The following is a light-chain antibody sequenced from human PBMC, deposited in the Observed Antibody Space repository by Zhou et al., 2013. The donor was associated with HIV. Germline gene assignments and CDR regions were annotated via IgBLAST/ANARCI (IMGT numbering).Light chain of an antibody. J-gene: IGKJ2*01. V-gene: IGKV1-39*01. CDR3: QQSYSVPPT. Sequence: DIQMTQSPSSLSASVGDRVTITCRASQGIRNDLGWYQQKPGKAPTLLIYKASNLQSGVPSRFSGSGSGADFTLTINSLQPEDFATYFCQQSYSVPPTFGQGTKLEI. CDR1: QGIRND. CDR2: KAS.